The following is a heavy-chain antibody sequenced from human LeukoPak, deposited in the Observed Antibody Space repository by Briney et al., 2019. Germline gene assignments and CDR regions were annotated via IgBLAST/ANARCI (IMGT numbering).Heavy chain of an antibody. D-gene: IGHD6-13*01. CDR1: GFTFSGNY. V-gene: IGHV3-66*01. Sequence: PGGSLRLSCAASGFTFSGNYMNWVRQAPGKGLEWVSVIYSGGTTYYADSVKGRFTISRDNSKNTLYLQLDSLRVEDMAVYYCARGALGAAGRLDYWGQGTLVTVSS. CDR2: IYSGGTT. J-gene: IGHJ4*02. CDR3: ARGALGAAGRLDY.